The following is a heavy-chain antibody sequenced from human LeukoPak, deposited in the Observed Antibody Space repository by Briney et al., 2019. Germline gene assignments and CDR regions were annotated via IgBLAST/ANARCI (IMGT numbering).Heavy chain of an antibody. D-gene: IGHD4-17*01. J-gene: IGHJ4*02. CDR2: IYYSGST. V-gene: IGHV4-61*01. CDR1: GGSLTSGSYC. CDR3: SRYPEYVDYAPHFDY. Sequence: SETLSLTSTVSGGSLTSGSYCSSWIRQHPGKGLEWIGYIYYSGSTNYNPSLKSRVAISIDTSKNQFSLKLSSVTAADTAVYYCSRYPEYVDYAPHFDYWGQGTLVTVSS.